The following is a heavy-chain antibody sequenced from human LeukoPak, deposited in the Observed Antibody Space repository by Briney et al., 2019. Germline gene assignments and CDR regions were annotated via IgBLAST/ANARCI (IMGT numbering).Heavy chain of an antibody. D-gene: IGHD2-2*01. CDR3: AKGKRYCSSTSCLSYFDY. J-gene: IGHJ4*02. Sequence: PGGTLRLSCAASGFTFSSYGMSWVRQAPGKGLEWVSAISGSGGSTYYANSVKGRFTISRDNSKNTLYLQMNSLRAEDTAVYYCAKGKRYCSSTSCLSYFDYWGQGTLVTVSS. CDR2: ISGSGGST. CDR1: GFTFSSYG. V-gene: IGHV3-23*01.